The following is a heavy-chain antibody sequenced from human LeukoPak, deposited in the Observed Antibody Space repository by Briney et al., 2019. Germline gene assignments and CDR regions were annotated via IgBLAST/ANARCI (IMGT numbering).Heavy chain of an antibody. CDR3: ARGDDILTGCDY. Sequence: SETLSLTCTVSGGSIRSYYWNWIRQPPGKGLEWIGYIFYSGSTNYNPSLKSRVTISLATSKNQFSLKLSSVTAADTAVYYRARGDDILTGCDYWGQGTLVTVSS. V-gene: IGHV4-59*08. CDR2: IFYSGST. D-gene: IGHD3-9*01. CDR1: GGSIRSYY. J-gene: IGHJ4*02.